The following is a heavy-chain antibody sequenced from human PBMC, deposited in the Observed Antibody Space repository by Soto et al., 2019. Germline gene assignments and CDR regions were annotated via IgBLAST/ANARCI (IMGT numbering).Heavy chain of an antibody. CDR2: IYYSGST. CDR3: ARVLATVTSFDY. Sequence: GTLTLRGTGSGGSLSSGSYYWSCILQPPGKGLEWIGYIYYSGSTNYNPYLKSRVTISVDTYKNQFSLKMSSVTAADTAVYYCARVLATVTSFDYWGQGTLGTVSS. CDR1: GGSLSSGSYY. V-gene: IGHV4-61*01. D-gene: IGHD4-17*01. J-gene: IGHJ4*02.